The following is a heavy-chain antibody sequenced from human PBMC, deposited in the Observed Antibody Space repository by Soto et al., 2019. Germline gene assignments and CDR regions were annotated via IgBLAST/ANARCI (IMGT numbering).Heavy chain of an antibody. CDR3: ARVGGLAARTFDY. CDR2: IYYSGST. D-gene: IGHD6-6*01. CDR1: CGSISDFY. Sequence: SETLSLTCTVSCGSISDFYWSWIRQPPGKGLEWIGYIYYSGSTNYNPSLKSRVTISVDTSKNQFSLNLRSMSPADTAVYYCARVGGLAARTFDYWGPGTLVTVSS. V-gene: IGHV4-59*01. J-gene: IGHJ4*02.